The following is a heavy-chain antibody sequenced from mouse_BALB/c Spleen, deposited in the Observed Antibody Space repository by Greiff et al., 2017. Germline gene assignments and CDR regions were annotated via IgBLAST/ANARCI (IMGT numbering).Heavy chain of an antibody. CDR1: GFTFSDYY. J-gene: IGHJ4*01. V-gene: IGHV5-4*02. CDR3: ARESSITTATDYYAMDD. CDR2: ISDGGSYT. Sequence: EVKLVESGGGLVKPGGSLKLSCAASGFTFSDYYMYWVRQTPEKRLEWVATISDGGSYTYYPDSVKGRFTISSDNAKNNLYLQMSILKSEDTAMYYCARESSITTATDYYAMDDWGQGTSVTVSS. D-gene: IGHD1-2*01.